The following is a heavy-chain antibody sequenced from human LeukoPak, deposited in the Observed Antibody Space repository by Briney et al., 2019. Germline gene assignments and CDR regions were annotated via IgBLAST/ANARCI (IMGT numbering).Heavy chain of an antibody. CDR1: GFTFSSYA. CDR3: ANGGIAAANY. D-gene: IGHD6-13*01. J-gene: IGHJ4*02. V-gene: IGHV3-30-3*01. CDR2: ISYDGSNK. Sequence: GGSLRLSCAASGFTFSSYAMHWVRQAPGKGLEWVAVISYDGSNKYYADSVKGRFTISRDNSKNTPYLQMNSLRAEDTAVYYCANGGIAAANYWGQGTLVTVSS.